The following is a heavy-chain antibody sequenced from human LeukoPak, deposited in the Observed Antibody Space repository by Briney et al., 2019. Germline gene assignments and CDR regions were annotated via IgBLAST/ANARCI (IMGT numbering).Heavy chain of an antibody. J-gene: IGHJ5*02. V-gene: IGHV3-53*01. CDR2: IYSGGST. D-gene: IGHD6-13*01. Sequence: PGGSLRLSCAASGFTVSSNYMSWVRQAPGKGLEWVSVIYSGGSTYYADSVKGRVTISRDNSKNTLYLQMNSLRAEDTAVYYCARGTIIAAAGTDWFDPWGQGTLVTVSP. CDR3: ARGTIIAAAGTDWFDP. CDR1: GFTVSSNY.